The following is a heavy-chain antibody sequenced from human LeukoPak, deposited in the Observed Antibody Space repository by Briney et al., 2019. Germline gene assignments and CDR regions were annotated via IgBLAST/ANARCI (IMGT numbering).Heavy chain of an antibody. D-gene: IGHD5-18*01. CDR3: ARDGNSYVAFDI. CDR1: GFTSSDYY. V-gene: IGHV3-11*04. Sequence: PGGSLRLSCAASGFTSSDYYMSWIRQAPGKGLEWVSYISGTGGTIYYADSVKGRFTISRDNSKNTLYLQMNSLRAEDTAVYYCARDGNSYVAFDIWGQGTMVTVSS. CDR2: ISGTGGTI. J-gene: IGHJ3*02.